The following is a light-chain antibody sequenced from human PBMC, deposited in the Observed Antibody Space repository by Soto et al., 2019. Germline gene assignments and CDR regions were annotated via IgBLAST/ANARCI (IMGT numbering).Light chain of an antibody. CDR3: QSYDTSLSGSI. V-gene: IGLV1-40*01. CDR1: SSNIGAGYD. J-gene: IGLJ2*01. Sequence: QSVLTQPPSVSGAPGQRVTISCTGSSSNIGAGYDGHWYQQLPGTDPKLLIYANNNRPSGVPDRISGSNSGTSASLIITGIQAEDEADYHCQSYDTSLSGSIFGGGTKLTVL. CDR2: ANN.